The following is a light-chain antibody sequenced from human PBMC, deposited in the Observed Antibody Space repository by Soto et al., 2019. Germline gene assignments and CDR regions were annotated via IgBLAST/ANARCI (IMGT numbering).Light chain of an antibody. V-gene: IGKV1-39*01. J-gene: IGKJ2*01. CDR2: AAS. Sequence: DIQMTQSPSSLSASVGDRVTITCRASQSISSYLNWYQQKPGKAPKLQIYAASSLQSGVASRFSGSGSGTDFALNISSLQPEYFATYYCQQSYSTRVFGQGTKLEIK. CDR3: QQSYSTRV. CDR1: QSISSY.